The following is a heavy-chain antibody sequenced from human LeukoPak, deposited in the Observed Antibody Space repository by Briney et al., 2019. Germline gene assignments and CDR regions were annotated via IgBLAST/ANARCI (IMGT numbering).Heavy chain of an antibody. CDR1: GFTFSSYW. CDR3: AREPLTPKIAAAGTGFY. Sequence: GGSLRLSCAASGFTFSSYWMSWVRQAPGKGLEWVANIKQDGSEKYYVDSVKGRFTISRDNAKNSLYLQMNSLRAEDTAVYYCAREPLTPKIAAAGTGFYWGQGTLVTVSS. D-gene: IGHD6-13*01. J-gene: IGHJ4*02. CDR2: IKQDGSEK. V-gene: IGHV3-7*01.